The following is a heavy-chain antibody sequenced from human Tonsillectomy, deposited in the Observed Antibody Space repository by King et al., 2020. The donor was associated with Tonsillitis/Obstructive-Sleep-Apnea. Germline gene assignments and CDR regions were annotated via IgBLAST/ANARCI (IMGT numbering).Heavy chain of an antibody. CDR1: GFTFSSHG. V-gene: IGHV3-33*01. CDR2: IWNDGSNT. Sequence: VQLVESGGGVVQPGRSLRLSCEASGFTFSSHGMHWVRQAPGKGLEWVAVIWNDGSNTYYSDSVKGRFTIARDNSKNTLYLQMNSLSAEDTAVYYCARENGCNFVDAFDIWGQGTMVTVSS. CDR3: ARENGCNFVDAFDI. J-gene: IGHJ3*02. D-gene: IGHD4-23*01.